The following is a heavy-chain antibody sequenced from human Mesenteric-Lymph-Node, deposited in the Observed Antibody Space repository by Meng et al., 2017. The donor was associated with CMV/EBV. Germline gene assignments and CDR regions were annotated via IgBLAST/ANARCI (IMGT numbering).Heavy chain of an antibody. D-gene: IGHD3-10*01. CDR1: TLTGHY. CDR2: INPNSGGT. J-gene: IGHJ4*02. CDR3: ALYYYGSGSYYNGESLDY. Sequence: TLTGHYMHWVRQAPGQGLECMGRINPNSGGTNYAQKFQGRVTMTRDTSISTAYMELSRLRSDDPAVYYCALYYYGSGSYYNGESLDYWGQGTLVTVSS. V-gene: IGHV1-2*06.